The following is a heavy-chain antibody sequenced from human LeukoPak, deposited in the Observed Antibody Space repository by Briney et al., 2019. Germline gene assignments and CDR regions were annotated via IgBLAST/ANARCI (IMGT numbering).Heavy chain of an antibody. Sequence: GASVKVSCKASGGTFSSYAISWVRQAPGQGLEWKGGIIPIFGTANYAQKFQGRVTITADESTSTAYMELSSLRSEDTAVYYCARVNSYGNYFDYWGQGTLVTVSS. CDR2: IIPIFGTA. J-gene: IGHJ4*02. CDR3: ARVNSYGNYFDY. CDR1: GGTFSSYA. V-gene: IGHV1-69*01. D-gene: IGHD5-18*01.